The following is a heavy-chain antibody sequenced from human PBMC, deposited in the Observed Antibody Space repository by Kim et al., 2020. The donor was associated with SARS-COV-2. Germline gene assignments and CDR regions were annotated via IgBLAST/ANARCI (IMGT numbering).Heavy chain of an antibody. J-gene: IGHJ4*02. CDR3: ARDWLGMPVDY. V-gene: IGHV4-59*01. CDR2: T. D-gene: IGHD6-19*01. Sequence: TTYNPSLKGRVTISVDTSKNQFSLKLSSVTAADTAVYYCARDWLGMPVDYWGQGTLVTVSS.